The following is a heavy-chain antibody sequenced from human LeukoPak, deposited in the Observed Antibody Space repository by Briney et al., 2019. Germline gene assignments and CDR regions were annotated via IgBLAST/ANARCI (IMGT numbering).Heavy chain of an antibody. CDR2: ISGSGGST. J-gene: IGHJ4*02. V-gene: IGHV3-23*01. D-gene: IGHD3-3*01. Sequence: GGSLRLSCAASGFTFSSYAMSWVRQAPGKGLEWVSAISGSGGSTYYADSVKGRFTISRDNSKNTLYLQMNSLRAEDTAVYYCAKRSSDFWSGYLWIDYWGQGTLVTVSS. CDR3: AKRSSDFWSGYLWIDY. CDR1: GFTFSSYA.